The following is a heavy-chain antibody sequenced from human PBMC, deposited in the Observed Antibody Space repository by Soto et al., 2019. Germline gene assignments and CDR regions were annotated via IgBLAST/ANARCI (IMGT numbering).Heavy chain of an antibody. CDR2: MYNTGST. D-gene: IGHD2-21*02. J-gene: IGHJ6*02. CDR1: GGSISRYY. V-gene: IGHV4-59*01. CDR3: ARDLWGYCGTDCYPLDV. Sequence: PSETLSLTCTASGGSISRYYWSWIRQPPGKGLEWIGYMYNTGSTIYNPSLKSRVTISVDTSKNQFSLKLNSVTAADTAVYYCARDLWGYCGTDCYPLDVWGQGTTVTVSS.